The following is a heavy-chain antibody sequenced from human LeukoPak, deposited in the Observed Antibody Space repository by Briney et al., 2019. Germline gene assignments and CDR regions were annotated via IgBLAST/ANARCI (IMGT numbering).Heavy chain of an antibody. CDR1: GGSFSGYY. CDR2: INYSGST. Sequence: MSSETLSLTCAVYGGSFSGYYWSWIRQPPGKGLEWVGEINYSGSTNYNPSLKSRVTISVDTSKNQLSLKLSSVTAADTAVYYCARQKDTVTTEAAFDIWGQGTMVTVSS. D-gene: IGHD4-17*01. J-gene: IGHJ3*02. V-gene: IGHV4-34*01. CDR3: ARQKDTVTTEAAFDI.